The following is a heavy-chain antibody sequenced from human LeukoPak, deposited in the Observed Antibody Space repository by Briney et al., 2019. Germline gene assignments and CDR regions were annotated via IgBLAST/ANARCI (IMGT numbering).Heavy chain of an antibody. Sequence: QPGGSLRLSCAASGFTFSSYDMHWVRQATGKGLEWVSAIGTAGDTYYPGSVKGRFTISRDNSKNTLYLQMNSLRAEDTAVYYCAKVPYDILTGSVYYFDYWGQGTLVTVSS. D-gene: IGHD3-9*01. J-gene: IGHJ4*02. CDR2: IGTAGDT. CDR1: GFTFSSYD. CDR3: AKVPYDILTGSVYYFDY. V-gene: IGHV3-13*01.